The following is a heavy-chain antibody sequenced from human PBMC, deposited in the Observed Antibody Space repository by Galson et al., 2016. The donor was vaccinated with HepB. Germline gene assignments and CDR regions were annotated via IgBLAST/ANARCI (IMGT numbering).Heavy chain of an antibody. J-gene: IGHJ6*02. D-gene: IGHD2-15*01. CDR3: ARDRWVAAPLSGGSYYYGIDV. CDR1: GFSFSGHW. V-gene: IGHV3-7*01. CDR2: IKQDGSAK. Sequence: SLRLSCAASGFSFSGHWMYWIRQAPGKGLEWVANIKQDGSAKYYGDSVKGRFTISRDNAKNSLYLQMKSLRVEDTAVYYCARDRWVAAPLSGGSYYYGIDVWGQGSTVTVSS.